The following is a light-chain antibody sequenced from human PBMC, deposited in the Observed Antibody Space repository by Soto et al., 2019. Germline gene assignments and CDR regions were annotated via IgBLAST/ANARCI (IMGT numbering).Light chain of an antibody. Sequence: EIVMTQSPATLSVSTGERATLSCRAGQRVSSNLAWYQQKPGQAPRLLIYGASTRATGTPARFSGSGSGTEFTLTINSLQSEDFAVYYCQHYNNWPPWTFGQGTKVAIK. CDR3: QHYNNWPPWT. V-gene: IGKV3-15*01. CDR2: GAS. CDR1: QRVSSN. J-gene: IGKJ1*01.